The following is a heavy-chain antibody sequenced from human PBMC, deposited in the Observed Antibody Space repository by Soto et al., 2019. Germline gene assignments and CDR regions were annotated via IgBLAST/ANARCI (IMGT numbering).Heavy chain of an antibody. CDR2: ISAYNGNT. V-gene: IGHV1-18*01. CDR1: GYTFTSYG. J-gene: IGHJ6*02. CDR3: ARVFWWLRYSDWTDYYYYGMDV. D-gene: IGHD3-9*01. Sequence: QVQLVQSGAEVKKPGASVKVSCKASGYTFTSYGISWVRQAPGQGLEWMGWISAYNGNTNYAQKLQGRVTMTTDTSTSTAYMELSSLRSDDTAVYYCARVFWWLRYSDWTDYYYYGMDVWGQGTTVTVSS.